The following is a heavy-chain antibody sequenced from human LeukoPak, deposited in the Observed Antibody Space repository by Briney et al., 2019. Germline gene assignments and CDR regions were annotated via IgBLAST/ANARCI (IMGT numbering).Heavy chain of an antibody. CDR2: IYNDANT. V-gene: IGHV3-53*01. CDR1: GFTVSTNH. Sequence: GGPLRLSCAVSGFTVSTNHMSWVRQAPGKGLEWVSVIYNDANTYYTDSVKGRFTISRVNSKNTVFLQMNSLRAEDTAVYYCARDREVVTAKAQMDVRGKGTTVTVSS. D-gene: IGHD2-21*02. CDR3: ARDREVVTAKAQMDV. J-gene: IGHJ6*04.